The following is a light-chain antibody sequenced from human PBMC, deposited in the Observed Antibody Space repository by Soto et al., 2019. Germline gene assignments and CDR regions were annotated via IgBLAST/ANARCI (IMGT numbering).Light chain of an antibody. CDR1: QTVCSY. Sequence: ENVLTQSPGTLSLSPGERATLSCRASQTVCSYLTWYQQRPGQAPRLLIYGASKRVTGIPDRFSGSGSGTDFTLTISRLEPEDFALYYCQQYGTSTITFGQGTRLEIK. CDR2: GAS. J-gene: IGKJ5*01. CDR3: QQYGTSTIT. V-gene: IGKV3-20*01.